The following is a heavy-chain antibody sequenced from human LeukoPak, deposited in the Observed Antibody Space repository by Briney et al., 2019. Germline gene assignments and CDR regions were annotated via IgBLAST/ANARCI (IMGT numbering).Heavy chain of an antibody. J-gene: IGHJ5*02. CDR1: GGSISSYY. CDR2: IYYNGST. CDR3: ARVSERGVAVTTNWFDP. D-gene: IGHD2-15*01. Sequence: PSETLSLTCTVSGGSISSYYWSWIRQPPGKGLEWIGYIYYNGSTNYNPSLNSRVTISVDTSKNHFSLKLSSVTAADTAVYYCARVSERGVAVTTNWFDPWGQGTLVIVSS. V-gene: IGHV4-59*01.